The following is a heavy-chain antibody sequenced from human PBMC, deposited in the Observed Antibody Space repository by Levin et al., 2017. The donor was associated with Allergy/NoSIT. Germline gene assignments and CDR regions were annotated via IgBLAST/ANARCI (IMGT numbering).Heavy chain of an antibody. Sequence: GGSLRLSCTTSGFTFGDYALGWFRQAPGRGLEWVAFIRSKTYRGTTEYAASVKGRFTISRDDSKNIAYLEMRGLQSDDTGVYYCAREPPIPLHNHAFDCWGQGTLVTVSS. D-gene: IGHD1-1*01. CDR3: AREPPIPLHNHAFDC. CDR2: IRSKTYRGTT. V-gene: IGHV3-49*03. J-gene: IGHJ4*02. CDR1: GFTFGDYA.